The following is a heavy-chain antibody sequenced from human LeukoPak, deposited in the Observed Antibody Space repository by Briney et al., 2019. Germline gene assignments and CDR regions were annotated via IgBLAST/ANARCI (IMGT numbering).Heavy chain of an antibody. CDR3: ARLKESLSLYYFDY. Sequence: SETLSLSCAVYGGSFSGYYWGWIRQPPGKGLEWIGEINHSGGTNYNPSLKSRVTISVDTSKNQFSLKLSSVTAADTAVYYCARLKESLSLYYFDYWGQGTLVTVSS. V-gene: IGHV4-34*01. CDR2: INHSGGT. J-gene: IGHJ4*02. CDR1: GGSFSGYY. D-gene: IGHD2/OR15-2a*01.